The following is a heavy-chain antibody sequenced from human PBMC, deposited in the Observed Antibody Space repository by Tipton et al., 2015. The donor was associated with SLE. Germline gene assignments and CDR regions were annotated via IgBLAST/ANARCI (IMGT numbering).Heavy chain of an antibody. V-gene: IGHV4-34*01. D-gene: IGHD3-22*01. CDR1: GESFSGYY. CDR3: AGDLSSGFPDV. CDR2: INHSGST. J-gene: IGHJ6*04. Sequence: TLSLTCAVYGESFSGYYWSWIRQPPGKGLEWIGEINHSGSTNYNPSLKSRVTISVDTSKNQFSLKLSSVTAADTAVYYCAGDLSSGFPDVWGKGTTVTVSS.